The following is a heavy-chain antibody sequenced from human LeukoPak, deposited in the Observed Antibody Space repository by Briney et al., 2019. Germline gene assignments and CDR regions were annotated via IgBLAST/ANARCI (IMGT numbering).Heavy chain of an antibody. CDR2: INPNSGGT. Sequence: GASVKVSCKASGYTFTSYGISWVRQAPGQGLEWMGWINPNSGGTNYAQKFQGRVTMTRDTSISTAYMELSRLRSDDTAVYYFARSLYSGSYYRFGYWGQGTLVTVSS. D-gene: IGHD1-26*01. J-gene: IGHJ4*02. CDR3: ARSLYSGSYYRFGY. V-gene: IGHV1-2*02. CDR1: GYTFTSYG.